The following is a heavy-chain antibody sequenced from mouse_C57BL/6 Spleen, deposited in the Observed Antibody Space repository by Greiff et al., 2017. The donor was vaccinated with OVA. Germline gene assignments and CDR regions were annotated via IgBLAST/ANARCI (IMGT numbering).Heavy chain of an antibody. D-gene: IGHD4-1*01. CDR1: GYAFSSSW. CDR2: IYPGDGDT. V-gene: IGHV1-82*01. CDR3: ARSELTGNDY. J-gene: IGHJ2*01. Sequence: VMLVESGPELVKPGASVKISCKASGYAFSSSWMNWVKQRPGKGLEWIGRIYPGDGDTNYNGKFKGKATLTADKSSSTAYMQLSSLTSEDSAVYFCARSELTGNDYWGQGTTLTVSS.